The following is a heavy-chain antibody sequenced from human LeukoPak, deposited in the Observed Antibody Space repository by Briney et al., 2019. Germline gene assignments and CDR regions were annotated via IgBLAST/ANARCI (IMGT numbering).Heavy chain of an antibody. Sequence: GGSLRLSCAASGFTFSDYYMSWIRQAPGKGLEWVSYISSSGSTIYYADSVKGRFTISRDNAKNSLYLQMNSLRAEDTAEYYCAKDHCSGGSCFVFDYWGQGTLVTVSS. J-gene: IGHJ4*02. CDR1: GFTFSDYY. CDR2: ISSSGSTI. CDR3: AKDHCSGGSCFVFDY. D-gene: IGHD2-15*01. V-gene: IGHV3-11*01.